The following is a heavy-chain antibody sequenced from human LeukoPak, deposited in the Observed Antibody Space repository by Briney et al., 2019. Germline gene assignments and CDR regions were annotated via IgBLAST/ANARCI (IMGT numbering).Heavy chain of an antibody. CDR3: ALGRFSSWFDP. Sequence: ASVKVSCKTSGYTFTSYYVHWVRQAPGQGLEWMGIINPSGDSTTYAQKFRGKVTITRHTSTSTVYMELSSLRSEDTAVYYCALGRFSSWFDPWGQGTLVTVSS. CDR1: GYTFTSYY. J-gene: IGHJ5*02. D-gene: IGHD5-18*01. V-gene: IGHV1-46*01. CDR2: INPSGDST.